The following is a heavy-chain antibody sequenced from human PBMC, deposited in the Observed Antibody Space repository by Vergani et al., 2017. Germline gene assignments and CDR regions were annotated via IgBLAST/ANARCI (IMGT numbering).Heavy chain of an antibody. V-gene: IGHV4-38-2*02. J-gene: IGHJ4*02. Sequence: QVQLQESGPGLVKPSETLSLTCTVSGYSISSGYYWGWIRQPPGKGLEWIGSIYHSGSTYYNPSLKSLVTISVDTSKNQFSLKLSSVTAADTAVYYCARDAATIFGVVIYYFDYWGQGTLVTVSS. D-gene: IGHD3-3*01. CDR2: IYHSGST. CDR3: ARDAATIFGVVIYYFDY. CDR1: GYSISSGYY.